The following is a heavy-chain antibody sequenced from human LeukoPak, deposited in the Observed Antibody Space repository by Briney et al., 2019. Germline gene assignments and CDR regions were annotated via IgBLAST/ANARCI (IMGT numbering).Heavy chain of an antibody. V-gene: IGHV5-10-1*01. CDR1: GYSFTSYW. J-gene: IGHJ4*02. D-gene: IGHD3-22*01. CDR3: ARHLSYDSSGWPLNY. Sequence: GESLRISCKGSGYSFTSYWISWVRRMPGKGLEWMGRIDPSESYTNYSPSFQGHVTISADKSISTAYLQWSSLKASDTAMYYCARHLSYDSSGWPLNYWGQGTLVTVSS. CDR2: IDPSESYT.